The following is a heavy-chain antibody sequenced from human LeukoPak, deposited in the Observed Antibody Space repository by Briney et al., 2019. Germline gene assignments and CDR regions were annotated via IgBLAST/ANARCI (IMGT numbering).Heavy chain of an antibody. CDR2: IYYSGST. D-gene: IGHD3-9*01. Sequence: SETLSLTCTVAGYSISSSYHWGWIRQPPGKGLEWIGYIYYSGSTYYNPSLKGRVTISVDKSKNQFSLKLSSVTAADTAVYYCARVNGGYDILTGYHYYYMDVWGKGTTVTVSS. J-gene: IGHJ6*03. CDR1: GYSISSSYH. CDR3: ARVNGGYDILTGYHYYYMDV. V-gene: IGHV4-61*05.